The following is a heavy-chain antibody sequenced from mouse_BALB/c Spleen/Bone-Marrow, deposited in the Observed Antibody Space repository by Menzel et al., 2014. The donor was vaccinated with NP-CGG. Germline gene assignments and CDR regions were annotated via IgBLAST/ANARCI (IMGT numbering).Heavy chain of an antibody. Sequence: EVNVVDSGGGLVQPGGSLKLSCATSGFTFSDYYMYWVRQTPEKRLEWVAYISNGGGSTYYPDTVKGRFTISRDNAKNTLYLQMSRLKSEDTAMYYCARQDYSYYYAMDYWGQGTSVTVSS. CDR2: ISNGGGST. CDR1: GFTFSDYY. J-gene: IGHJ4*01. V-gene: IGHV5-12*02. D-gene: IGHD2-13*01. CDR3: ARQDYSYYYAMDY.